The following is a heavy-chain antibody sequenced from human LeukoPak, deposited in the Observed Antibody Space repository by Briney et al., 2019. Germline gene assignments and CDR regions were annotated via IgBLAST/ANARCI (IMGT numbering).Heavy chain of an antibody. V-gene: IGHV1-69*04. D-gene: IGHD3-22*01. CDR2: IIRILGIV. CDR3: ARDATYYYDSSGYFLNIAFDI. J-gene: IGHJ3*02. Sequence: SVKVSCKASGGTFSSYAISWVRQAPGQGLEWMGRIIRILGIVNYAQKFQGRVTITAEKSTSTAYMEMSSLRSEDTAVYYCARDATYYYDSSGYFLNIAFDIWGQGTMVTVSS. CDR1: GGTFSSYA.